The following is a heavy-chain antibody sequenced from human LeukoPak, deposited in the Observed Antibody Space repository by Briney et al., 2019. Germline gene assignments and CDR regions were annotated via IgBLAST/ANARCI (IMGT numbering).Heavy chain of an antibody. CDR3: ATQTGYYNPFDN. J-gene: IGHJ4*02. CDR2: INYSGST. Sequence: SETLSLTCTVSGGSISSYYWSWIRQPPGKGLEWIGYINYSGSTNYNPSLKSRVTISVDTSKNQFSLKLSSVTAAYTAVYYCATQTGYYNPFDNWGQGTLVTVSS. CDR1: GGSISSYY. D-gene: IGHD3-9*01. V-gene: IGHV4-59*01.